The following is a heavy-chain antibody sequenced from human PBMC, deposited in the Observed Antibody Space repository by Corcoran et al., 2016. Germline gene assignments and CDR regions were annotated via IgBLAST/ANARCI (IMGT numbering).Heavy chain of an antibody. CDR1: GFMFITYS. J-gene: IGHJ4*02. CDR3: ARDPMAGTDYFDY. Sequence: EVQLVESGGGLVKPGGSLRLSCAASGFMFITYSMHWIRQAPGKGLEWVSSISSTGSYKDYADSVKGRFTISRDTAKNSLYLQMNSLRAEDTAVYYGARDPMAGTDYFDYWGQGTLVTGSS. D-gene: IGHD6-19*01. V-gene: IGHV3-21*01. CDR2: ISSTGSYK.